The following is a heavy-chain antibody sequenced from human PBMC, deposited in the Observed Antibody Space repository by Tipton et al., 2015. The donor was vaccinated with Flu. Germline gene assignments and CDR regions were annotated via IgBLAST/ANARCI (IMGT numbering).Heavy chain of an antibody. J-gene: IGHJ4*02. CDR2: IYYSGST. CDR3: ATEYRGGGNRYYVDY. D-gene: IGHD4-23*01. CDR1: GGSISGYY. V-gene: IGHV4-59*01. Sequence: TLSLTCTVSGGSISGYYWTWIRQPPGKGLEWIGYIYYSGSTNYNPSLKSRVTISVDTSKNQFSLKLSSVTAADTAVYYCATEYRGGGNRYYVDYWGQGTLVTVSS.